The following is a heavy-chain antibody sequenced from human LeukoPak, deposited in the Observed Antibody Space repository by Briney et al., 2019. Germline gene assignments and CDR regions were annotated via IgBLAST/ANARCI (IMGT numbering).Heavy chain of an antibody. J-gene: IGHJ5*02. CDR1: GGSISSSSYY. D-gene: IGHD2-15*01. Sequence: SETLFLTCTVSGGSISSSSYYWGWIRQPPGKGLEWIGSIYYSGSTYYNPSLKSRVTISVDTSKNQFSLKLSSVTAADTAVYYCAREDCSGGSCYAHSWFDPWGQGTLVTVSS. CDR2: IYYSGST. V-gene: IGHV4-39*01. CDR3: AREDCSGGSCYAHSWFDP.